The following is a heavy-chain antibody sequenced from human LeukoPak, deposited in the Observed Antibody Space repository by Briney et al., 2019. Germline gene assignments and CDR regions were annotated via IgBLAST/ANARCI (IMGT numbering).Heavy chain of an antibody. Sequence: GGSLRLSCVASRFTFSNYWMSWVRQAPGKGLEWVANINQDGSKKRYADSMKGRFTISRDNAKESLYLQLNSLRAEDTAVYYCAKWGPYCVGDYCPALDSWGQGTLVTVSS. CDR3: AKWGPYCVGDYCPALDS. V-gene: IGHV3-7*01. CDR1: RFTFSNYW. J-gene: IGHJ4*02. D-gene: IGHD2-21*02. CDR2: INQDGSKK.